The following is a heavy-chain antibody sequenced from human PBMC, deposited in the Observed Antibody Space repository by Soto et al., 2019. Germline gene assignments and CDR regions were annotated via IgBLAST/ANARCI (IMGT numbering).Heavy chain of an antibody. V-gene: IGHV3-48*03. CDR3: ARAECSTPDCLTAYYSYGLDV. Sequence: GGSLRLSCAASGFTFSNFEMHWVRQAPGKGLEWVSYINTAGTTKYYAESVKGRFTISRDNARNSLFLQMNSLSAEDTAVYYCARAECSTPDCLTAYYSYGLDVWGQGTTVTVPS. CDR1: GFTFSNFE. J-gene: IGHJ6*02. CDR2: INTAGTTK. D-gene: IGHD2-2*01.